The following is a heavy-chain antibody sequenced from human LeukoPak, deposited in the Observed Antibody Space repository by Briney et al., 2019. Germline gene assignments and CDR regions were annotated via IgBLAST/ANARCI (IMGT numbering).Heavy chain of an antibody. D-gene: IGHD3-3*01. Sequence: SETLSLTCAVYGGSFSGYYWSWIRQPPGKGLEWIGEINHSGSTNYNPSLKSRVTISVDTSKNQFSLKLSSVTAADTAVYYCATHTPFGVVNAYGFGYWGQGTLVTVSS. CDR1: GGSFSGYY. CDR2: INHSGST. J-gene: IGHJ4*02. V-gene: IGHV4-34*01. CDR3: ATHTPFGVVNAYGFGY.